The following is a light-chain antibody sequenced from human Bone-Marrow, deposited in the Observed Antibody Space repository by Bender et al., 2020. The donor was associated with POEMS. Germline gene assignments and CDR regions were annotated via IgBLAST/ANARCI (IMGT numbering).Light chain of an antibody. V-gene: IGLV2-14*02. CDR3: YSHTRSDSWV. CDR1: SSDVGSYNL. CDR2: EVS. J-gene: IGLJ3*02. Sequence: QSALTQPASVSGSPGQSITISCTGTSSDVGSYNLVSWYQQHPGKAPKLMIYEVSKRPSGVSNRFSGSKSGNTASLTISGLQAEDEADYYCYSHTRSDSWVFGGGTMLTVL.